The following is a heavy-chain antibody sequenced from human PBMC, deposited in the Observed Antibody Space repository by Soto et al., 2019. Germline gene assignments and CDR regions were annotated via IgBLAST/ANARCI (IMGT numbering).Heavy chain of an antibody. V-gene: IGHV4-59*01. CDR2: IYYSGST. Sequence: SETLSLTCTVSGGSISSYYWSWIRQPPGKGLEWIGYIYYSGSTNYNPSLKSRVTISVDTSKNQFSLKLSSVTAADTAVYYCARDPSSSTFFAYWGQGTLVTVSS. CDR3: ARDPSSSTFFAY. D-gene: IGHD6-13*01. CDR1: GGSISSYY. J-gene: IGHJ4*02.